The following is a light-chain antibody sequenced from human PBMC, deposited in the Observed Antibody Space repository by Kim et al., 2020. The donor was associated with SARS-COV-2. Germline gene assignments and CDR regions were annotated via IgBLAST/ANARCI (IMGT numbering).Light chain of an antibody. CDR1: ALPKQY. CDR3: QSTDSSNTYVV. J-gene: IGLJ2*01. Sequence: SYELTQAPSVSVSPGQTARITCSGDALPKQYAYWYQQKPGQAPMLVIYNDSKRPSGIPERFSGSSSGTTVTLTISGVQAEDEADYYCQSTDSSNTYVVFGGGTQLTVL. V-gene: IGLV3-25*03. CDR2: NDS.